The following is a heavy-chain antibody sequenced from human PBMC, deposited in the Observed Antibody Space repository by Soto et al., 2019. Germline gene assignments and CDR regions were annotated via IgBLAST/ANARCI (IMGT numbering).Heavy chain of an antibody. V-gene: IGHV3-30-3*02. Sequence: QVQLVESGGGVVQPGRSLRLSCAASGFTVSSYAMHWVRQAPGKGLEWVAVISYDGSNKYYADSVKGRFTISRDNSKXXXXXXXXXXXXXXXXXXXXXXXXXXXXLVISHYFDYWGQGTLVTVSS. CDR1: GFTVSSYA. J-gene: IGHJ4*02. CDR2: ISYDGSNK. CDR3: XXXXXXXXLVISHYFDY.